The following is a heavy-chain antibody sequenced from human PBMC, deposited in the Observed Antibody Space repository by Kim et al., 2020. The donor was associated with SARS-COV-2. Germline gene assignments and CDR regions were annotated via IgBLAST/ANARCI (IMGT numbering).Heavy chain of an antibody. V-gene: IGHV4-39*01. Sequence: PPLQSRVPISVDTAKNQSSLKLSSVTAADTAVYYCARHAGGGAAAGYYFDYWGQGTLVTVSS. J-gene: IGHJ4*02. D-gene: IGHD6-13*01. CDR3: ARHAGGGAAAGYYFDY.